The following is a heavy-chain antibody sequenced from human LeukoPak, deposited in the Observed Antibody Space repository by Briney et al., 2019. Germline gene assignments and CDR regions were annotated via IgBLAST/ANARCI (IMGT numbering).Heavy chain of an antibody. CDR2: MDSSGST. CDR1: GGSFSSYY. V-gene: IGHV4-59*01. D-gene: IGHD5-12*01. Sequence: SETLSLTCTVSGGSFSSYYWTWIRQPPGKGLEWIGYMDSSGSTIYNPSLQSRLTMSLDTSKNQFSLRLSSVTAADTAIYYCTRAVGDSGYGRFSDCWGQGSLVAVSS. J-gene: IGHJ4*02. CDR3: TRAVGDSGYGRFSDC.